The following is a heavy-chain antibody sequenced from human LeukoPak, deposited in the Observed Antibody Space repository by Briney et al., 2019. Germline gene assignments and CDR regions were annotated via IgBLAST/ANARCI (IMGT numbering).Heavy chain of an antibody. J-gene: IGHJ6*04. D-gene: IGHD3-10*02. CDR1: GIIFSNYW. V-gene: IGHV3-21*01. CDR2: ISSSSSYI. CDR3: AELGITMIGGV. Sequence: PGGSLRLSCAASGIIFSNYWMHWVRQAPGKGLEWVSSISSSSSYIYYADSVKGRFTISRDNAKNSLYLQMNSLRAEDTAVYYCAELGITMIGGVWGKGTTVTISS.